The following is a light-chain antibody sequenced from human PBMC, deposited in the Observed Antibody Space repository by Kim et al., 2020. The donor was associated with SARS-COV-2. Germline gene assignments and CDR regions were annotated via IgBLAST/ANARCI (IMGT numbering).Light chain of an antibody. V-gene: IGKV1-5*03. CDR2: KAS. Sequence: ASLGDSVTLTCRASQSISSWLAWFQQKPGKAPKLLIYKASSLEGGVPSRFSGSGSGTEFTLTISSLQPDDFATYYCQQYNSYPLTFGGGTKVDIK. J-gene: IGKJ4*01. CDR1: QSISSW. CDR3: QQYNSYPLT.